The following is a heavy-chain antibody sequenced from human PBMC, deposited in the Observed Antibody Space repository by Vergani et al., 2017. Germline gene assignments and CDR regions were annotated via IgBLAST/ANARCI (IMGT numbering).Heavy chain of an antibody. J-gene: IGHJ1*01. Sequence: EVQLVESGGGLVQPGGSLRLSCAASGFTFSSYWMSWVRQAPGKGLEWVANIKQDGSEKYYVDSVKGRFTISRDNAKNSLYLQMNSLRDEDTAVYYCATQPPGIAVAGTQAEYFQHWGQGTLVTVSS. V-gene: IGHV3-7*01. CDR3: ATQPPGIAVAGTQAEYFQH. D-gene: IGHD6-19*01. CDR1: GFTFSSYW. CDR2: IKQDGSEK.